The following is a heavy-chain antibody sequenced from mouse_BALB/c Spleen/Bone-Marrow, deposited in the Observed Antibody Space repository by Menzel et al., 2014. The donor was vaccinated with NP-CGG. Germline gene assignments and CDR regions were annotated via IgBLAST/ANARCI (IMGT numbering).Heavy chain of an antibody. Sequence: EVKVVDSGGGLVKPGGSLKLSCAASGFTFSSYTMSWVRQTPEKRLEWVATISSGGSYTYYPDSVKGRFTISRDNAKNTLYPQMSSLKSEDTAMYYCTREDYGYTFAYWGQGTLVTVSA. J-gene: IGHJ3*01. D-gene: IGHD1-2*01. CDR2: ISSGGSYT. CDR1: GFTFSSYT. V-gene: IGHV5-6-4*01. CDR3: TREDYGYTFAY.